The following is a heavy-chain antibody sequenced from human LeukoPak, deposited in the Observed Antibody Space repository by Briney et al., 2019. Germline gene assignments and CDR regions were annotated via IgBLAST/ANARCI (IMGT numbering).Heavy chain of an antibody. CDR2: TIPIFGTP. J-gene: IGHJ5*02. V-gene: IGHV1-69*13. Sequence: PGASVKVSCKASGGTFNNYGISWVRQAPGQGLEWMGGTIPIFGTPNYAQKFQGRVTITADDSSSTAYMELRSLRSDDTAVYYCARLTYYYGSEEFDPWGQGTLVTVSS. CDR3: ARLTYYYGSEEFDP. CDR1: GGTFNNYG. D-gene: IGHD3-10*01.